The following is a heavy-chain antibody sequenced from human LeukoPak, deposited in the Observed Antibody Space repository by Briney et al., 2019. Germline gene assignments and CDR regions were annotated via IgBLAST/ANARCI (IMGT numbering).Heavy chain of an antibody. CDR1: GFTFSTYA. D-gene: IGHD5-12*01. V-gene: IGHV3-30-3*01. CDR2: VSFDGTSK. J-gene: IGHJ3*01. CDR3: ARGGAWLRLDAFDL. Sequence: PGGSLRLSCAASGFTFSTYAMHWVRQTPGKGLEWVAVVSFDGTSKYYADSVKGRLTISRDHSKNTLYLQMNSVRPEDTAVYSCARGGAWLRLDAFDLWGQGAVVTVSS.